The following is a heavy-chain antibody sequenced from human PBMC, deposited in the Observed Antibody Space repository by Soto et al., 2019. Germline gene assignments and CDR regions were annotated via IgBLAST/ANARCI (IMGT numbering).Heavy chain of an antibody. Sequence: SETLSLTCTVSCGSISSDANFWSWIRQLPGRGLEWIGYISYTGRTYYTPSLNSRLTISLDTSKNLFSLRLSAVTAADTAVYFCARGSFSSSSSWFDPWGQGTLVTVSS. CDR3: ARGSFSSSSSWFDP. CDR2: ISYTGRT. V-gene: IGHV4-31*03. D-gene: IGHD6-6*01. J-gene: IGHJ5*02. CDR1: CGSISSDANF.